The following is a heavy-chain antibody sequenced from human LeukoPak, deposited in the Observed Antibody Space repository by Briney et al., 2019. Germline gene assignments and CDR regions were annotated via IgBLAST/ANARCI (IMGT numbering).Heavy chain of an antibody. CDR1: GYTFTSYD. Sequence: ASVKVSCKASGYTFTSYDINWVRQATGQGLEWMGWMNPNSGNTGYAQKFQGRVTMTRNTSMSTAYMELSSLRSEDTAVYYCATGQPRRWLVLPLNLNWFDPWGQGTLVTVSS. J-gene: IGHJ5*02. CDR2: MNPNSGNT. D-gene: IGHD6-19*01. CDR3: ATGQPRRWLVLPLNLNWFDP. V-gene: IGHV1-8*01.